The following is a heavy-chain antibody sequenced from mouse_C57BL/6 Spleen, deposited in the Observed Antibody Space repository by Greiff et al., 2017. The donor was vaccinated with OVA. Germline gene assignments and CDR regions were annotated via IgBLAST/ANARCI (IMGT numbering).Heavy chain of an antibody. D-gene: IGHD2-4*01. CDR1: GFTFSDYG. Sequence: EVQLVESGGGLVKPGGSLKLSCAASGFTFSDYGMHWVRQAPEKGLEWVAYISSGSSTIYYADTVKGRFTFSRDNAKNTLFLQLTSLRSEDTAMYYCARRDYDEDWFAYWGQGTLVTVSA. CDR3: ARRDYDEDWFAY. CDR2: ISSGSSTI. V-gene: IGHV5-17*01. J-gene: IGHJ3*01.